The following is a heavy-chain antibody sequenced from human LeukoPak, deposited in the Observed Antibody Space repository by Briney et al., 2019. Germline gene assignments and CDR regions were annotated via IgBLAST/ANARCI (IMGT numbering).Heavy chain of an antibody. D-gene: IGHD3-10*01. J-gene: IGHJ4*02. CDR1: GFTFSNYW. CDR3: ATNAGSYYGSGSYHSF. V-gene: IGHV3-23*01. CDR2: ISGSGGST. Sequence: PGGSLRLSCAASGFTFSNYWMSWVRQAPGKGLEWVSVISGSGGSTYYEDSVKGRFTISRDNSKNTLFLLMNSLRVEDSAVYYCATNAGSYYGSGSYHSFWGQGTLVTVSS.